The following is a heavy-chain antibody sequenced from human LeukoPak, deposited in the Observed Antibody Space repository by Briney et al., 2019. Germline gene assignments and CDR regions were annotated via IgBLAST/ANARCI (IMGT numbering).Heavy chain of an antibody. CDR2: ISYDGSNK. CDR1: GFTFSSYA. Sequence: GRSLRLSCAASGFTFSSYAMHWVRQAPGKGLEWVSRISYDGSNKYYADSVKGRFTISRDISKNTLYLQMNSLRAEDTAVYYCARNYDLVTGSLPYAFDIWGQGTMVTVSS. V-gene: IGHV3-30*04. J-gene: IGHJ3*02. CDR3: ARNYDLVTGSLPYAFDI. D-gene: IGHD3-9*01.